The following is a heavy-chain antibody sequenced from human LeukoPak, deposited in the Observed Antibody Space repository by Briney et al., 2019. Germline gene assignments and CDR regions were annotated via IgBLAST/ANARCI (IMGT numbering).Heavy chain of an antibody. D-gene: IGHD1-1*01. Sequence: ASVKVSCKASGYTFTSYYIHWVRQAPGQGLEWMGIINPSNGGATYAQKFQGRVTMTRDTSTSTVYMELSSLRSEDTAVYYCARDPSLKRHFDYWGQGTLVTVSS. J-gene: IGHJ4*02. CDR3: ARDPSLKRHFDY. V-gene: IGHV1-46*01. CDR2: INPSNGGA. CDR1: GYTFTSYY.